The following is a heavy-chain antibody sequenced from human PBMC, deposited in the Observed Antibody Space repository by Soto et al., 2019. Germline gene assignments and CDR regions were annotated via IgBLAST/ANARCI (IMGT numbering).Heavy chain of an antibody. CDR3: AREVNWGAIFGTRYYYYYMDV. D-gene: IGHD3-3*01. CDR2: ISAYNGNT. J-gene: IGHJ6*03. Sequence: GASVKDSCKASGYTFTSYGISWVRQAPGQGLEWMGWISAYNGNTNYAQKLQGRVTMTTDTSTSTAYMELRSLRSDDTAVYYCAREVNWGAIFGTRYYYYYMDVWGKGTTVTVSS. V-gene: IGHV1-18*01. CDR1: GYTFTSYG.